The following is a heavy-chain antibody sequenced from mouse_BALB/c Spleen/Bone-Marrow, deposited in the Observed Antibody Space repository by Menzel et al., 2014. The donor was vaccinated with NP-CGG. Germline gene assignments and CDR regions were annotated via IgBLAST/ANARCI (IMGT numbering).Heavy chain of an antibody. CDR1: GYSITSDYA. Sequence: LQQSGPGLVKPSQSLSLTCTVTGYSITSDYAWNWIRQFPGNKLEWMGYISYSGSTSYNPSLKSRISITRDTSKNQFFLQLNSVTTEDTATYYCARTTVASRYFDVWGAGTTVTVSS. D-gene: IGHD1-1*01. CDR3: ARTTVASRYFDV. V-gene: IGHV3-2*02. J-gene: IGHJ1*01. CDR2: ISYSGST.